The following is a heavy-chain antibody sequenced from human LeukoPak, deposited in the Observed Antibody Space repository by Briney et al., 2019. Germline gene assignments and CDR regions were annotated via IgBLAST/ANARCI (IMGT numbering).Heavy chain of an antibody. V-gene: IGHV3-49*04. CDR2: IRSKTYGETT. CDR1: GFTFGDYA. J-gene: IGHJ4*02. CDR3: TRGDGSGIC. D-gene: IGHD3-22*01. Sequence: GRSLRLSCTASGFTFGDYAMGWVRQAPGKGLEWIGFIRSKTYGETTEYAASVKGRFTFSRDDSKSIAYPQMNSLTIEDTAVYYCTRGDGSGICWGQGTLVTVSS.